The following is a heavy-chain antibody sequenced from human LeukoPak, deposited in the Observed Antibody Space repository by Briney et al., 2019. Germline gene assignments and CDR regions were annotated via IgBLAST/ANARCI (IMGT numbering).Heavy chain of an antibody. V-gene: IGHV4-39*07. J-gene: IGHJ3*02. Sequence: PSETLSLTCTVSGGSISSSINYWGWIRQPPGKGLEWIGSIYYSGSTYYNPSLKSRLTISVDTSKNQFSLKLRSVTAADTAVYYCARVGGITMIVVLITDAFDIWGQGTMVTVSS. D-gene: IGHD3-22*01. CDR3: ARVGGITMIVVLITDAFDI. CDR2: IYYSGST. CDR1: GGSISSSINY.